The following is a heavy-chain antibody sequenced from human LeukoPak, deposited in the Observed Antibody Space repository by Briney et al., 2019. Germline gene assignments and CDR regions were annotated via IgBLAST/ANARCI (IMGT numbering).Heavy chain of an antibody. J-gene: IGHJ4*02. Sequence: PGGSLRLSCAASGFTFSNYGMSWVRQAPGKGLEWVSTISASGGSTYYADSVKGRFTISRDNSKNTLYLEVISLTAEDTAVYYCAKDDAWLRFGEWSQGTLVTVSS. D-gene: IGHD3-10*01. V-gene: IGHV3-23*01. CDR2: ISASGGST. CDR1: GFTFSNYG. CDR3: AKDDAWLRFGE.